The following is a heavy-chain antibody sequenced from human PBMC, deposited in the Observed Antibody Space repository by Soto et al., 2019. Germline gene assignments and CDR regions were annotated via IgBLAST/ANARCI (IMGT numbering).Heavy chain of an antibody. D-gene: IGHD6-19*01. Sequence: RLSCAASGFTFSSYAMSWVRQAPGKGLEWVSAISGSGGSTYYADSVKGRFTISRDNSKNTLYLQMNSLRAEDTAVYYCAKDRDSSGWYGYWGQGTLVTVSS. CDR2: ISGSGGST. J-gene: IGHJ4*02. V-gene: IGHV3-23*01. CDR1: GFTFSSYA. CDR3: AKDRDSSGWYGY.